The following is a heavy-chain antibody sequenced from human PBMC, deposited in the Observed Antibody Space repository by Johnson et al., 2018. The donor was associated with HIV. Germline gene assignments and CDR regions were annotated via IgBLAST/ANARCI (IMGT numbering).Heavy chain of an antibody. D-gene: IGHD3-10*01. CDR3: ARDFVAFGECTAFDI. V-gene: IGHV3-20*04. CDR1: GFTFSDHY. Sequence: VQVVESEGGLVKPGGSLRLSCAASGFTFSDHYMSWVRQAPGKGLEWVSGVNWNGGSTGYAASVKGRFSISRDNVKNSLYLQMNSLRAEDTAFYYCARDFVAFGECTAFDIWGQGTMVTVSS. J-gene: IGHJ3*02. CDR2: VNWNGGST.